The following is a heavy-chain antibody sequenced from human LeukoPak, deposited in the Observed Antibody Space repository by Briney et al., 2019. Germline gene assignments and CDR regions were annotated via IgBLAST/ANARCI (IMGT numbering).Heavy chain of an antibody. D-gene: IGHD2-2*01. CDR2: ISDSGGST. Sequence: GGSLRLSCAASGFTFSSYAMRWVRQAPGKGVEWGAAISDSGGSTYYADSVKGRFTISRDNSKNTVYLQMNSLRAEDTAVYYCAKDRRGCSGTSCYYRFDYWGQGTLVTVSS. CDR3: AKDRRGCSGTSCYYRFDY. J-gene: IGHJ4*02. CDR1: GFTFSSYA. V-gene: IGHV3-23*01.